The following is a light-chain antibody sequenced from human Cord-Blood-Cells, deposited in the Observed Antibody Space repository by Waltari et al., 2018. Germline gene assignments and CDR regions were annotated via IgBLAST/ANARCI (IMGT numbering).Light chain of an antibody. Sequence: QSVLTQPPPVSAAPGQKVTLSFSGSSSNIGNNYVSWYQQLPGTAPKLLIYENNKRPSGIPDRFSGSKSGTSATLGITGLQTGDEADYYCGTWDSSLSAVVFGGGTKLTVL. CDR1: SSNIGNNY. CDR2: ENN. V-gene: IGLV1-51*02. CDR3: GTWDSSLSAVV. J-gene: IGLJ2*01.